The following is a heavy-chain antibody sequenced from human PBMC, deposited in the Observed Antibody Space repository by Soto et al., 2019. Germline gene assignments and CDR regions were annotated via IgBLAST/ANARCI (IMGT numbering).Heavy chain of an antibody. D-gene: IGHD2-2*01. V-gene: IGHV3-48*01. Sequence: GGSLRLSCAASGFTFSSYSMNWVRQAPGKGLEWVSYISSSSSTIYYADSVKGRFTISRDNAKNSLYLQMNSLRAEDTAVYYCARGFYCSSTSCYGGRYYYYYMDVWGKGTTVTVSS. CDR1: GFTFSSYS. CDR3: ARGFYCSSTSCYGGRYYYYYMDV. J-gene: IGHJ6*03. CDR2: ISSSSSTI.